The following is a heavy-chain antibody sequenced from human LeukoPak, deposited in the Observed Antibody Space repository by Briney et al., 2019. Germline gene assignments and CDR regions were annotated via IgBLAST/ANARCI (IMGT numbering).Heavy chain of an antibody. CDR1: GFSFSHYG. Sequence: PGGSLRLSCAASGFSFSHYGMHWVRQAPGKGLEWVAFKQNDGSSTFYADSVKGRFTISRDNSKNTLYLQMNSLRAEDTAVYYCAKDVVWGVTAWGQGTLVTVSS. V-gene: IGHV3-30*02. CDR2: KQNDGSST. CDR3: AKDVVWGVTA. J-gene: IGHJ5*02. D-gene: IGHD3-10*01.